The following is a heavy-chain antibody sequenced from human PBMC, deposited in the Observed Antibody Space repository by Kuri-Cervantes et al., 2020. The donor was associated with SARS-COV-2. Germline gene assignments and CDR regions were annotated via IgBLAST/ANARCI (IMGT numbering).Heavy chain of an antibody. Sequence: GESLKISCAASGFTFSGHWIHWVRQAPGKGLVWVSRINPDGSYTNNADSVKGRFTLSRDNAKNMLFLQMNSLRAEDTAVYYCAKDRYYYYGMDVWGQGTTVTVSS. CDR1: GFTFSGHW. CDR2: INPDGSYT. CDR3: AKDRYYYYGMDV. J-gene: IGHJ6*02. V-gene: IGHV3-74*01.